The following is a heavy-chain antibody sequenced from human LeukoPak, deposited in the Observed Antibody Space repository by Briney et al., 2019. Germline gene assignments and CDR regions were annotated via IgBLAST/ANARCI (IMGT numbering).Heavy chain of an antibody. CDR2: VGHSGTT. D-gene: IGHD3-10*01. CDR3: ARELISSRAAFDT. V-gene: IGHV4-34*01. CDR1: GGSLNDYL. J-gene: IGHJ3*02. Sequence: KSSETLSLTCAVYGGSLNDYLWSWIRQPPGQGLEWIGEVGHSGTTNYNPSLKSRVTISVDTSKNQFPLKLTSVTAADTAVYYCARELISSRAAFDTWGQGTVVTVSS.